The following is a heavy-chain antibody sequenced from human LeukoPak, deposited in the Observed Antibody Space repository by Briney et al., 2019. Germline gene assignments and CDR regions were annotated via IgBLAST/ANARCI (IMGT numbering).Heavy chain of an antibody. J-gene: IGHJ3*02. CDR3: ATDHRNLDAFDI. V-gene: IGHV3-66*01. D-gene: IGHD1-14*01. CDR1: GLTVSRNS. CDR2: IYGGDST. Sequence: GGSLRHSCAVSGLTVSRNSMNWVRQAPGKGLEWVSVIYGGDSTYYADSVKGRFTISSDTSKNTVYLQMNSLRAEDTAVYYCATDHRNLDAFDIWGQGTMLTVSS.